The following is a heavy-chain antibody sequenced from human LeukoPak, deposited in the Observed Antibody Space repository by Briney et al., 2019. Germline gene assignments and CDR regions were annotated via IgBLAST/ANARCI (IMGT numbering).Heavy chain of an antibody. CDR3: AKDPGSPTGSNRFDY. J-gene: IGHJ4*02. CDR1: AFTFSSYG. V-gene: IGHV3-30*02. CDR2: IRSDGSNK. Sequence: GGSLRLSSAASAFTFSSYGMHWVRQAPGKGLEGVAFIRSDGSNKYYADSVKGRFTISRDNSKNTLYLQMNSLRAEDTAVYYCAKDPGSPTGSNRFDYWGQGTLVTVSS. D-gene: IGHD4-11*01.